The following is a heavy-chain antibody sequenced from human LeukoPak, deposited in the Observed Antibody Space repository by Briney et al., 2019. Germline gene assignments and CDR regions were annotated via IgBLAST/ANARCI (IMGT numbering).Heavy chain of an antibody. V-gene: IGHV3-21*01. CDR1: GFTFSSYS. CDR3: ARDAYDYGNYRSPPPPFDI. J-gene: IGHJ3*02. D-gene: IGHD4-11*01. Sequence: GGSLRLSCAASGFTFSSYSMTWVRQAPGKGLEWVSSISSSSSSYIYYADSVKGRFTISRDNAKNSLYLQMNSLRAEDTAVYYCARDAYDYGNYRSPPPPFDIWGQGTMVTVSS. CDR2: ISSSSSSYI.